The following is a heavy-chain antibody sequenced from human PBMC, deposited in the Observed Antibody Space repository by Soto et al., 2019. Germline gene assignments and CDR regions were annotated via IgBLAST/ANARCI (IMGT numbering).Heavy chain of an antibody. CDR1: GGSFSGYY. Sequence: SETLSLTCAVYGGSFSGYYWSWIRQPPGKGLEWIGEINHSGSTNYNPSLESRVTISVDTSKNQFSLKLSSVTAADTAVYYCASLVEGIAAAGTPDYYYGMDVWGQGTTVTVSS. CDR2: INHSGST. J-gene: IGHJ6*02. CDR3: ASLVEGIAAAGTPDYYYGMDV. V-gene: IGHV4-34*01. D-gene: IGHD6-13*01.